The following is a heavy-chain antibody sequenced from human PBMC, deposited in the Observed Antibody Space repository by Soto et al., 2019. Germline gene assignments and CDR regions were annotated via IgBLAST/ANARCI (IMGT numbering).Heavy chain of an antibody. J-gene: IGHJ4*02. V-gene: IGHV3-23*01. Sequence: EVQLLESGGGLVQPGGSLRLSCAASGFTFSSYAMNWVCQAPGKGLEWVSVISGSDGSTYYADSVKGRFTISRDNSTNTLNLQMNSLRAEDTAVYYCARRSSSWYFDYWGQGTLVTVSS. CDR3: ARRSSSWYFDY. CDR1: GFTFSSYA. CDR2: ISGSDGST. D-gene: IGHD6-13*01.